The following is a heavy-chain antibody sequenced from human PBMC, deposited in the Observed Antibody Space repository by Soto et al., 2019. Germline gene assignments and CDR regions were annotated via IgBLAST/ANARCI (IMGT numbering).Heavy chain of an antibody. CDR3: ARQREYDFWSGYFTPGNYYGMDV. CDR1: GYSFTSYW. V-gene: IGHV5-51*01. J-gene: IGHJ6*02. D-gene: IGHD3-3*01. CDR2: IYPGDSDT. Sequence: GESLKISCKGSGYSFTSYWIGWVRQMPGKGLEWMGIIYPGDSDTRYSPSFQGQVTTSADKSISTAYLQWSSLKASDTAMYYCARQREYDFWSGYFTPGNYYGMDVWGQGTTVTVSS.